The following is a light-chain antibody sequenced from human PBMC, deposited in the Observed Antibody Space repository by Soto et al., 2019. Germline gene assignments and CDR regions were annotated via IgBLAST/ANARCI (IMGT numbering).Light chain of an antibody. J-gene: IGKJ4*01. CDR3: PHHTSSPAT. CDR1: QSVSNN. V-gene: IGKV3D-15*01. Sequence: DILLTEAPASLSMSRRERGTVTCWGRQSVSNNLAWDQQKPGQPPRLLIYDISTWATCILTGVDGIRSGTAFTAFIMNLHSEEFGVFSCPHHTSSPATIGGGTKVDIK. CDR2: DIS.